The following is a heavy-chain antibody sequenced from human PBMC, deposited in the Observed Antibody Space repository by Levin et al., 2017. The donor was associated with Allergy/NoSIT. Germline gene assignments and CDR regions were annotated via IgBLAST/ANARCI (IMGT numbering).Heavy chain of an antibody. V-gene: IGHV3-30-3*01. CDR2: ITYDGSNK. Sequence: SCEASGFTFSSYAMHWVRQAPGKGLEWVAVITYDGSNKYYADSVKGRFTISRDNSKNTPYLQMNSLRAEDTAVFYCAREFFGGVVGKYYFDYWGQGSLVTVSS. J-gene: IGHJ4*02. CDR3: AREFFGGVVGKYYFDY. CDR1: GFTFSSYA. D-gene: IGHD3-16*02.